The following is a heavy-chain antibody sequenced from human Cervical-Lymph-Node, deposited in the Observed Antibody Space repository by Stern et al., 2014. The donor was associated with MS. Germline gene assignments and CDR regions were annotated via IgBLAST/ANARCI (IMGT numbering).Heavy chain of an antibody. CDR1: GGSISSGSDY. V-gene: IGHV4-61*02. CDR3: ASGYRIFDY. J-gene: IGHJ4*02. CDR2: IHASGSA. D-gene: IGHD5-18*01. Sequence: QLQLQESGPGLVKPSQTLSLTCTVSGGSISSGSDYWSWIRQPVGKGREWIGRIHASGSAFYTPSLKSRVTISTDTSMNQFSLELNSATAADTAIYYCASGYRIFDYWGQGILVTVSS.